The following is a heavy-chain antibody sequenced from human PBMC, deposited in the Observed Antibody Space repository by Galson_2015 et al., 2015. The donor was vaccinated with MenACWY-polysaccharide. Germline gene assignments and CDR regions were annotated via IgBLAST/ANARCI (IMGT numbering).Heavy chain of an antibody. Sequence: SLRLSCAASGFTFSSYAMSWVRQAPGKGLEWVSAISGSGGSTYYADSVKGRFTISRDNSKNTLYLQMNSLRAEDTAVYYCAKDQRADSGYADYYFDYWGQGTLVTVSS. D-gene: IGHD5-12*01. CDR2: ISGSGGST. V-gene: IGHV3-23*01. CDR1: GFTFSSYA. J-gene: IGHJ4*02. CDR3: AKDQRADSGYADYYFDY.